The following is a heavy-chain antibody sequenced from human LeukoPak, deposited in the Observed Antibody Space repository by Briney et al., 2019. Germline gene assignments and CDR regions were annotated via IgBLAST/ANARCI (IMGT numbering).Heavy chain of an antibody. CDR3: AKLVVVRGYFDY. D-gene: IGHD3-22*01. V-gene: IGHV3-23*01. Sequence: GGSLRLSCAASGFTFSSYSMNWVRQAPGKGLEWVSAISGSGGSTYYADSVKGRFTISRDNSKNTLYLQMNSLRAEDTAVYYCAKLVVVRGYFDYWGQGTLVTVSS. J-gene: IGHJ4*02. CDR1: GFTFSSYS. CDR2: ISGSGGST.